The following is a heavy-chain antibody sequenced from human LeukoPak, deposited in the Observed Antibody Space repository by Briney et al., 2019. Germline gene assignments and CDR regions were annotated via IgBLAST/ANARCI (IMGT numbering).Heavy chain of an antibody. V-gene: IGHV3-30*18. CDR3: AKSGYCSSTGCYGIDY. CDR1: GFTFSSYG. CDR2: ISYDGSNK. Sequence: PGRSLRLSCAASGFTFSSYGMHWVRQAPGKGLEWVAVISYDGSNKYYADSMKGRFTISRDNSKNTLYLQMNSLRAEDTAVYYCAKSGYCSSTGCYGIDYWGQGTLVTVSS. D-gene: IGHD2-2*03. J-gene: IGHJ4*02.